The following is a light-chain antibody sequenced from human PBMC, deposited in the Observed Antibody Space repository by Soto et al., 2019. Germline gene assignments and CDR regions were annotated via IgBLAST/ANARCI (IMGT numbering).Light chain of an antibody. CDR1: QSVSSN. V-gene: IGKV3-15*01. CDR2: GAS. CDR3: QQYNNWPLT. Sequence: EIVMTQSPATLPVSPGERATLSCRASQSVSSNLAWYQQKPGQAPRLLIYGASTRATGIPARFSGSGSGTEFTLTISSLQSEDFEVYYCQQYNNWPLTFGQGTKV. J-gene: IGKJ1*01.